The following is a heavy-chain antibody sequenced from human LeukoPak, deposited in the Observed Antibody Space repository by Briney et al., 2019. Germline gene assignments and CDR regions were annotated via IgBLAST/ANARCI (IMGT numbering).Heavy chain of an antibody. CDR1: GFTFSSYT. J-gene: IGHJ4*02. CDR2: ISSSGSYI. D-gene: IGHD3-3*01. Sequence: KAGGSLRLSCAASGFTFSSYTMNWVRQAPGKGLEGVSSISSSGSYITYAHSVSGRFTISRDNAKASLYLQMDSLGADDTAVYYCARDYEFWSGFANYWGQGTLVTVSS. CDR3: ARDYEFWSGFANY. V-gene: IGHV3-21*06.